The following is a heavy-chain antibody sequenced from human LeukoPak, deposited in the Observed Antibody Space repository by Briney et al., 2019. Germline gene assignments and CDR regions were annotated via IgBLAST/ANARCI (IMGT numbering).Heavy chain of an antibody. CDR2: IYYSGST. V-gene: IGHV4-39*01. D-gene: IGHD3-22*01. Sequence: PAETLSLTCTVSGGSISSSSYYWGWIRQPPGKGLEWIGSIYYSGSTYYNPSLKSRVTISVDTSKNQFSLKLSSVTAADTAVYYCARQYYYDSSGYPARAFDIWGQGTMVTVSS. CDR1: GGSISSSSYY. J-gene: IGHJ3*02. CDR3: ARQYYYDSSGYPARAFDI.